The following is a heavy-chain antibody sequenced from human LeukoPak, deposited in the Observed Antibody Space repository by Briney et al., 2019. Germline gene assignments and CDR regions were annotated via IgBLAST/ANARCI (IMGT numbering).Heavy chain of an antibody. CDR3: ARASPPTRAGIAAAGTRMGY. CDR1: GYTFTGYY. Sequence: ASVKVSCKASGYTFTGYYMHWVRQAPGQGLEWKGWINPNSGGTNYAQKFQGRVTMTRDTSISTAYMELSRLRSDDTAVYYCARASPPTRAGIAAAGTRMGYWGQGTLVTVSS. D-gene: IGHD6-13*01. J-gene: IGHJ4*02. V-gene: IGHV1-2*02. CDR2: INPNSGGT.